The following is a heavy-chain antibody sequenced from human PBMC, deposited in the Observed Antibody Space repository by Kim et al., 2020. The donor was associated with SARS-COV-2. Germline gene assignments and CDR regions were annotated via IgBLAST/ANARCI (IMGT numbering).Heavy chain of an antibody. V-gene: IGHV3-48*02. CDR2: IHRTGSPT. J-gene: IGHJ4*02. CDR1: GFSLSGYS. CDR3: ARDTPESAVAASFDL. D-gene: IGHD6-19*01. Sequence: GGSLRLSCVASGFSLSGYSVNWVRRAPGKRLEWLSYIHRTGSPTYYADSVNGRFAISRDHAQNSVFLEMNSLRNDDTAVYYCARDTPESAVAASFDLWGQGTLVTVSS.